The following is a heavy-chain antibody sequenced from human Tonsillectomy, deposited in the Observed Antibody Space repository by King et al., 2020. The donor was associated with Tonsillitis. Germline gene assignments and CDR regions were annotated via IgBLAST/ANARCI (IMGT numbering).Heavy chain of an antibody. J-gene: IGHJ5*01. V-gene: IGHV1-2*02. CDR2: INPKTGGT. CDR1: GYTFIGYY. Sequence: VQLVESGAEVKNPGASVKVSCKASGYTFIGYYMNWVRQAPGQGLEWMGWINPKTGGTNYAQKFQDRFTMTRDTSISTAYMDLSRLTSDDTAVYYCARDRGDCNVNVCYGYNWFDSWGQGTLVTVSS. CDR3: ARDRGDCNVNVCYGYNWFDS. D-gene: IGHD5-18*01.